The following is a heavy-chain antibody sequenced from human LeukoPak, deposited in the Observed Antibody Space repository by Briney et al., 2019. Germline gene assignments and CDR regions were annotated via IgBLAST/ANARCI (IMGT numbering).Heavy chain of an antibody. CDR2: IYYSGSSS. CDR3: ARAYYDFWSGYYSRGDAFDI. V-gene: IGHV4-30-4*08. D-gene: IGHD3-3*01. CDR1: GGSISSGEYY. J-gene: IGHJ3*02. Sequence: SETLSLTCTVSGGSISSGEYYWSWIRQSPGKGLEWIGYIYYSGSSSYYNPSLKSRVTISVDTSKNQFSLKLSSVTAADTAVYYCARAYYDFWSGYYSRGDAFDIWGQGTMVTVSS.